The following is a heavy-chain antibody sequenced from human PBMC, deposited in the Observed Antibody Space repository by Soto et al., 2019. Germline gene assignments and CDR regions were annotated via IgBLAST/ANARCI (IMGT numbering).Heavy chain of an antibody. J-gene: IGHJ4*02. CDR3: ARASSSGCF. D-gene: IGHD6-19*01. Sequence: QVQLVESGGGVVQPGRSLRLSCAASGFTFSSYAMHWVRQAPGKGLEWVAVISYDGSNKYYADSVKGRFTISRDNSKNTLYLQMNSVRAEDTAVYYCARASSSGCFWGQGTLVTVSS. CDR1: GFTFSSYA. CDR2: ISYDGSNK. V-gene: IGHV3-30-3*01.